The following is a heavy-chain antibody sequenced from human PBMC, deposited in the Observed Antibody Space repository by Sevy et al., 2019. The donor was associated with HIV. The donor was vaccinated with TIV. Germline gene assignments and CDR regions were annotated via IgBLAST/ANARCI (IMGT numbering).Heavy chain of an antibody. J-gene: IGHJ5*02. V-gene: IGHV4-39*01. CDR2: IYYSGST. CDR1: GGSISSSSYY. Sequence: SETLSLTCTVSGGSISSSSYYWGWIRQPPGKGLEGIGSIYYSGSTYYNPSLKSRVTISVDTSRNQFSLKLSSVTAADTAVYYCARLLTIFGVVIIPGWFDPWGQGTLVTVSS. CDR3: ARLLTIFGVVIIPGWFDP. D-gene: IGHD3-3*01.